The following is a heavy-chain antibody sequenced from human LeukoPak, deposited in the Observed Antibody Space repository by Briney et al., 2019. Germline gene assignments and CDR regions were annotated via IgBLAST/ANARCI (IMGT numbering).Heavy chain of an antibody. CDR3: ARDLGSRDGYNPPNLFDN. D-gene: IGHD5-24*01. CDR2: INPNSGGT. V-gene: IGHV1-2*02. CDR1: GYTFTGYY. J-gene: IGHJ4*02. Sequence: ASVKVSCKASGYTFTGYYMHWVRQAPGQGLEWMGWINPNSGGTNYAQKFQGRVTITADESTSTAYMELSSLRSEDTAVYYCARDLGSRDGYNPPNLFDNWGQGTLVTVSS.